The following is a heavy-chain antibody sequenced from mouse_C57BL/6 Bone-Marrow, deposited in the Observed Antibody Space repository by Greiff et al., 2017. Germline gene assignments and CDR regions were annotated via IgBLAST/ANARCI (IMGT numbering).Heavy chain of an antibody. CDR2: ISDGGSYT. Sequence: EVQGVESGGGLVKPGGSLKLSCAASGFTFSSYAMSWVRQTPEQRLEWVATISDGGSYTYYPDNVQGRFTISRDNSKNNLYLQMSHLKSEATAEDYCARDRMATGFAYWGQGTLVTVSA. J-gene: IGHJ3*01. CDR1: GFTFSSYA. V-gene: IGHV5-4*01. D-gene: IGHD2-2*01. CDR3: ARDRMATGFAY.